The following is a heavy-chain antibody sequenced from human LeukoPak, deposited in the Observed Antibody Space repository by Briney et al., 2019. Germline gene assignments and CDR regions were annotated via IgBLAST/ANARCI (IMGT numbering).Heavy chain of an antibody. D-gene: IGHD3-10*01. CDR2: IKLDGSET. J-gene: IGHJ4*02. Sequence: GGSLRLSCAASGFTFSSYAMSWVRQAPGKGLEWVASIKLDGSETYYVDSVKGRLTISRDNAKNSLYLQMNSLTVEDTAVYYCASGGNRYFDYWGQGTLVTVSS. CDR3: ASGGNRYFDY. V-gene: IGHV3-7*02. CDR1: GFTFSSYA.